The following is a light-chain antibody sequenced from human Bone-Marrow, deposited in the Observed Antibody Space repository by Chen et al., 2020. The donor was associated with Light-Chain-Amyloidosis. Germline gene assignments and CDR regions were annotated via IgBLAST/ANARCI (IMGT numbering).Light chain of an antibody. CDR3: QQYFMSPRT. J-gene: IGKJ1*01. CDR1: QNVNNYY. V-gene: IGKV3-20*01. Sequence: EIVLTQSPGTLSLSPGERATLSCRASQNVNNYYLAWYQQKPGQAPRLLIYHASSRATGIPDRCSGSGYGTDFTLTISRLEPEDFAVYYCQQYFMSPRTFGQGTKVEIK. CDR2: HAS.